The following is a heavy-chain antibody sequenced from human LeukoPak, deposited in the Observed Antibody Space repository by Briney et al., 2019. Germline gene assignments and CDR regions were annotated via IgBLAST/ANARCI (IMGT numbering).Heavy chain of an antibody. CDR3: AREENSSSWYLIDYYYGMDV. Sequence: SETLSLTCAVYGGSFSGYYWSWIRQPPGKGLEWIGEINHSGSTNYNPSLKSRVTISVDTSKNQFSLKLSSVTAADTAVYYCAREENSSSWYLIDYYYGMDVWGQGTTVTVSS. CDR1: GGSFSGYY. V-gene: IGHV4-34*01. J-gene: IGHJ6*02. CDR2: INHSGST. D-gene: IGHD6-13*01.